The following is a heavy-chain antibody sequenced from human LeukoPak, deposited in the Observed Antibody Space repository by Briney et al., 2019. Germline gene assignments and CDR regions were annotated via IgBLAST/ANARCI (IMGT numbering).Heavy chain of an antibody. CDR1: GFTFSSYA. CDR2: ISGSGGST. V-gene: IGHV3-23*01. Sequence: GGSLRLSCAASGFTFSSYAMSWVRQPPGKGLEWVSAISGSGGSTYYADSVKGRFTISRDNSKNTLYLQMNSLRAEDTAVYYCAKDGIVVVPAAIRRWGQGTLVTVSS. CDR3: AKDGIVVVPAAIRR. D-gene: IGHD2-2*02. J-gene: IGHJ4*02.